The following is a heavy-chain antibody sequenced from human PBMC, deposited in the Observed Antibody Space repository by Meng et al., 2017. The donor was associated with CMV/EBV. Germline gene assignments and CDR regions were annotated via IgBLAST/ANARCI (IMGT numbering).Heavy chain of an antibody. Sequence: GESLTISCAASGFTFSSYAMHWVRQAPGKGLEWVAVISYDGSNKYYADSVKGRFTISRDNSKNTLYLQMNSLRAEDTAVYYCARVRSSTDVLRYFDWLLDFDYWGQGTLVTVSS. D-gene: IGHD3-9*01. CDR3: ARVRSSTDVLRYFDWLLDFDY. CDR2: ISYDGSNK. CDR1: GFTFSSYA. V-gene: IGHV3-30-3*01. J-gene: IGHJ4*02.